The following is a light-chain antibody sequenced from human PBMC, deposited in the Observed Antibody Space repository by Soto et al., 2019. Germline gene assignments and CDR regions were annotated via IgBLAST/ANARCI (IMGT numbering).Light chain of an antibody. CDR2: GNS. V-gene: IGLV1-40*01. CDR3: QSFDSSRFYV. CDR1: SSNIGTGYD. J-gene: IGLJ1*01. Sequence: QSALTQPPSVSGAPGQRVTISCTGSSSNIGTGYDVHWYQQLPGTAPKLLIYGNSNRPSGVPDRFSGSKSGTSASLAITGLQAEDEADYYCQSFDSSRFYVFGPGTRSPS.